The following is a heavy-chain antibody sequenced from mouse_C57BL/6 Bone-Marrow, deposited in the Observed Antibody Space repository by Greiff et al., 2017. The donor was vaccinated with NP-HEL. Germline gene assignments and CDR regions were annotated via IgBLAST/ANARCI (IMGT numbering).Heavy chain of an antibody. D-gene: IGHD4-1*01. CDR1: GYTFTSYD. Sequence: QVQLQQSGPELVKPGASVKLSCKASGYTFTSYDINWVKQRPGQGLEWIGWIYPGDGSTKYNEKFKGKATLTVDTSSSTAYMELHSLTSEDSAVYLCARKGTGTEDYWGQGTTLTVSS. V-gene: IGHV1-85*01. CDR3: ARKGTGTEDY. CDR2: IYPGDGST. J-gene: IGHJ2*01.